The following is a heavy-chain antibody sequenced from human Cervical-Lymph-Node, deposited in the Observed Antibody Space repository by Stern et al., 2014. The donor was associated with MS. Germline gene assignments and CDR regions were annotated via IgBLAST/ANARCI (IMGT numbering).Heavy chain of an antibody. V-gene: IGHV3-48*01. Sequence: VQLVQSGGGLVQPGGSLRLSCAASGFSFRSYSMNWVRQAPGKGLEWVSYISYSSRSISYADSAKGRFTISRDNAKNSLYLQMNSLRAEDTAFYYCARILKASTVAGWGQGTLVTVSS. J-gene: IGHJ4*02. CDR3: ARILKASTVAG. D-gene: IGHD6-19*01. CDR2: ISYSSRSI. CDR1: GFSFRSYS.